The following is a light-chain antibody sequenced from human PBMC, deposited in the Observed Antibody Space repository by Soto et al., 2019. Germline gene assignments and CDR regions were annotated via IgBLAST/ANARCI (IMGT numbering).Light chain of an antibody. V-gene: IGKV3-20*01. Sequence: VLTQSPGTLSLSPGERATLSCRASQTVSSSHLAWYQQKPGQAPRLLIYGASDRGTDVPERFSGSGSGTDFTLTISRLEPEDFAVYYCQHFGASPPKYTFGQGTKLHIK. J-gene: IGKJ2*01. CDR2: GAS. CDR1: QTVSSSH. CDR3: QHFGASPPKYT.